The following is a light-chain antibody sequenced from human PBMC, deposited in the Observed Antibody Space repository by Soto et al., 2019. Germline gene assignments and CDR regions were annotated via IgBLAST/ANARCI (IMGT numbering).Light chain of an antibody. CDR3: QQSNSIAGT. CDR2: AAS. J-gene: IGKJ1*01. CDR1: QGISTY. V-gene: IGKV1-39*01. Sequence: EIQMNQPPATQAKSVDDRCRRISMASQGISTYLNWYQQKPWKAPKVLIYAASSLQSGVPLRLRGSGSETGLRLTNSSLQPEEISTYSCQQSNSIAGTFGQGTKVDIK.